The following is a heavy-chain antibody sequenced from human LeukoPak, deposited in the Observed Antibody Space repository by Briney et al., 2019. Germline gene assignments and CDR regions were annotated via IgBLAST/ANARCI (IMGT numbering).Heavy chain of an antibody. D-gene: IGHD3-22*01. CDR3: ARDLTDYYELDY. CDR2: IYSSGST. J-gene: IGHJ4*02. CDR1: GVSISSGSNY. Sequence: PSETLSLTCSVSGVSISSGSNYWGWIRQPPGKTLEWIGSIYSSGSTYYTPSLKSRVIILFDTSKNQFSLRLSSVTAADTAVYYCARDLTDYYELDYWGQGTLVTVSS. V-gene: IGHV4-39*07.